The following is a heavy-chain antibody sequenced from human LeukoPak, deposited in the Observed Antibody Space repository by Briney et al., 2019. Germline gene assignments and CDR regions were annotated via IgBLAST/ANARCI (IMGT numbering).Heavy chain of an antibody. CDR1: GFTFSNYW. D-gene: IGHD3-10*02. J-gene: IGHJ3*02. V-gene: IGHV3-7*01. Sequence: GGSLRLSCAASGFTFSNYWMSWVRQAPGKGLEWVANIKFDGSEKFYVDSVKGRFTISRDNAKNSLYLQMNSLRAEDTSVYFCARLSCWVFEIWGQGTMVTVSS. CDR3: ARLSCWVFEI. CDR2: IKFDGSEK.